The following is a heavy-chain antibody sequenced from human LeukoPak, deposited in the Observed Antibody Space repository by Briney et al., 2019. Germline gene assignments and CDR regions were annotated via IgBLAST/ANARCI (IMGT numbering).Heavy chain of an antibody. CDR1: GFTFSSYA. Sequence: GGSLSLSCAASGFTFSSYAMSWVRQAAGKGLEWVSAISGSGGSTYYADSVKGRFTISRDNSKNTLYLQMNSLRAEDTAVEYCATVAAVARKYIDYWGQGTLVTVSS. CDR3: ATVAAVARKYIDY. V-gene: IGHV3-23*01. CDR2: ISGSGGST. D-gene: IGHD6-19*01. J-gene: IGHJ4*02.